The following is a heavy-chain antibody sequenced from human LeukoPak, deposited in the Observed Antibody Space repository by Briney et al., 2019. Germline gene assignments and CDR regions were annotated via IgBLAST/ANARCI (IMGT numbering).Heavy chain of an antibody. D-gene: IGHD6-6*01. V-gene: IGHV3-74*01. Sequence: GGSLRLSCTASGFSFSGHWMHWARQLPGKGLVWVSRISPTGSTTSYADSVKGRFTVSRDNARNTLYLQVNNLRAEDTAVYYCARGPNSNWSGLDFWGQGTLLTVSS. CDR2: ISPTGSTT. CDR1: GFSFSGHW. J-gene: IGHJ4*02. CDR3: ARGPNSNWSGLDF.